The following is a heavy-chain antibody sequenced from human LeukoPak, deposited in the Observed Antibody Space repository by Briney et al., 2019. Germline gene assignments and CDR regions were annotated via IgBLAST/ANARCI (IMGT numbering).Heavy chain of an antibody. V-gene: IGHV4-4*09. Sequence: SETLSLTCTVSGGSITNYYWSWIRRPSGEGLQWIGYIYNSGSTNYNPSLKSRVTISVDTSKNHFSLRLTSVTAADTAVYYCARADYSNWFDPWGQGTLVTVSS. CDR2: IYNSGST. J-gene: IGHJ5*02. D-gene: IGHD4-11*01. CDR3: ARADYSNWFDP. CDR1: GGSITNYY.